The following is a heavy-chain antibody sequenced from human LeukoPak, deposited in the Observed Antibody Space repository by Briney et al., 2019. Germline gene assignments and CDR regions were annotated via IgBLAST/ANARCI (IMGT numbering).Heavy chain of an antibody. Sequence: SETLSLTCTVSGGSISSYYWSWIRQPAGKGLEWIGRIYTSGSTNYNPSLKSRVTMSVDTSKNQFSLKLSSVTAADTAVYYYARGLSYDSSGFRVYAFDIWGQGTMVTVSS. J-gene: IGHJ3*02. CDR3: ARGLSYDSSGFRVYAFDI. CDR2: IYTSGST. CDR1: GGSISSYY. D-gene: IGHD3-22*01. V-gene: IGHV4-4*07.